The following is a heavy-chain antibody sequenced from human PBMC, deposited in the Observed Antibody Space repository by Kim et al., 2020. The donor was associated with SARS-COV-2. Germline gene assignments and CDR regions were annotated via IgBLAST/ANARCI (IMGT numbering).Heavy chain of an antibody. CDR1: GGSFSGYY. J-gene: IGHJ4*01. CDR2: INHSGST. D-gene: IGHD3-22*01. V-gene: IGHV4-34*01. Sequence: SETLSLTCAVYGGSFSGYYWSWIRQPPGKGLEWIGEINHSGSTNYNPSLKSRVTISVDTSKNQFSLKLSSVTAADTAVYYCARGGNDSSGYLYYFDYWG. CDR3: ARGGNDSSGYLYYFDY.